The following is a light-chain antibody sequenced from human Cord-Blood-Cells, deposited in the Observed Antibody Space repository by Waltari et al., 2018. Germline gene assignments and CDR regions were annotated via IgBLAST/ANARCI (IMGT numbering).Light chain of an antibody. CDR2: WAS. J-gene: IGKJ4*01. CDR3: QQYYSTPLT. V-gene: IGKV4-1*01. Sequence: DIVMTQSPDSLAGSLGERATINCKSSQSVLYSSKNKNYLAWYQQKPGQPPKLLIYWASTRESGVPDRFSGSGSGTDFTLTISSLQAEDVAVYYCQQYYSTPLTFGGGTKVEIK. CDR1: QSVLYSSKNKNY.